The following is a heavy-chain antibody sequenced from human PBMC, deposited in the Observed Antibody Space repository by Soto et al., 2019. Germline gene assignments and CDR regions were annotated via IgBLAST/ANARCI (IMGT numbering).Heavy chain of an antibody. J-gene: IGHJ6*02. CDR2: IYHSGST. D-gene: IGHD6-19*01. CDR3: ASQRSSGWYRVRNYGMDV. V-gene: IGHV4-4*02. CDR1: GGSISSSNW. Sequence: SETLSLTCAVSGGSISSSNWWSWVRPPPGKGLEWIGEIYHSGSTNYNPSLKSRVTISVDKSKNQFSLKLSSVTAADTAVYYCASQRSSGWYRVRNYGMDVWGQGTTVTVSS.